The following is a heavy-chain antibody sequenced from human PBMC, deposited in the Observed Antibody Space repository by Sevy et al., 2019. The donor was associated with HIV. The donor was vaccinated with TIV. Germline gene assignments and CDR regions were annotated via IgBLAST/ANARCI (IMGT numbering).Heavy chain of an antibody. CDR1: GASISSSGYY. CDR2: INYSGIT. D-gene: IGHD6-25*01. J-gene: IGHJ4*02. Sequence: SETLSLTCTVSGASISSSGYYWGWIRQPPGKGLEWIASINYSGITFYNPSLKSRVTISADTSKNQFSLRLRSVTAADSSIYFCVGPKLTYTNGWNYLDYWGQGTVVTVSS. CDR3: VGPKLTYTNGWNYLDY. V-gene: IGHV4-39*01.